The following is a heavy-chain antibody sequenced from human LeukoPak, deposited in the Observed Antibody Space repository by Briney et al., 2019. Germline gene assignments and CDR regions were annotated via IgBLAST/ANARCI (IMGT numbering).Heavy chain of an antibody. D-gene: IGHD2-2*01. CDR3: TTHRSTSCYY. J-gene: IGHJ4*02. CDR2: IESKTDGGTT. CDR1: GFTFSNAW. V-gene: IGHV3-15*04. Sequence: GGSLRLSCAASGFTFSNAWMSWVRQAPGKGLEWVGRIESKTDGGTTDYAAPVKGRFTISRDDSKNTLYLQMNSLKTEDTAVYYCTTHRSTSCYYWGQGTLVTVSS.